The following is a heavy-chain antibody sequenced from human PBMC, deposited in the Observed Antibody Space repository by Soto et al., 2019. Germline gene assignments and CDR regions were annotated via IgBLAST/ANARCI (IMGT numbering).Heavy chain of an antibody. V-gene: IGHV1-18*01. CDR2: ISANNGNT. D-gene: IGHD6-19*01. J-gene: IGHJ4*02. Sequence: QVQLVQSGAEVKKPGASVKVSCKASGYTFTSYGISWVRQAPGQGLEWTGWISANNGNTNHAHKLQGRVTMTTDTSTSTAYTELRSLRSDGTAVYYCTRDAAVRLFDYWGQGTLVTVSS. CDR3: TRDAAVRLFDY. CDR1: GYTFTSYG.